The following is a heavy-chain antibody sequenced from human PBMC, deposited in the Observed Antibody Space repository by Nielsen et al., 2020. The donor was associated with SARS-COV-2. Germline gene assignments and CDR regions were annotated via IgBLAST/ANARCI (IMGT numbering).Heavy chain of an antibody. J-gene: IGHJ4*02. CDR2: ISYDGSNK. V-gene: IGHV3-30*04. Sequence: GESLKISCAASGFTFRSYAMHWVRQAPGKGLEWVAVISYDGSNKYYADSVKGRFTISRDNSKNTLYLQMNSLRAEDTAVYYCARDLLLWFGEFGYYFDYWGQGTLVTVSS. CDR1: GFTFRSYA. D-gene: IGHD3-10*01. CDR3: ARDLLLWFGEFGYYFDY.